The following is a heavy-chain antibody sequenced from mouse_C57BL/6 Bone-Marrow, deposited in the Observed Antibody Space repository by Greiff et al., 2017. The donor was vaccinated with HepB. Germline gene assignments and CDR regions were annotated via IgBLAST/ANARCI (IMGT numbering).Heavy chain of an antibody. D-gene: IGHD4-1*01. Sequence: EVKVEESGGGLVQPGGSMKLSCVASGFTFSNYWMNWVRQSPEKGLEWVAQIRLKSDNYETHYADSVKGRFTISRDDSKSSVYLQMNNLRAEDTGIYYCTRTGLDYWGPGTTLTVSS. V-gene: IGHV6-3*01. CDR3: TRTGLDY. CDR2: IRLKSDNYET. CDR1: GFTFSNYW. J-gene: IGHJ2*01.